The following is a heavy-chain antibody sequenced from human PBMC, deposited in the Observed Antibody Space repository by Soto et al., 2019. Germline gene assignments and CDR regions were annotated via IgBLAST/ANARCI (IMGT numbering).Heavy chain of an antibody. CDR3: AFGNLSYYFDF. CDR1: GFTFSGFG. J-gene: IGHJ4*02. CDR2: IWYDGSDK. D-gene: IGHD3-16*01. Sequence: GGSLRLSCAASGFTFSGFGMHWVRQAPGKGLEWVAIIWYDGSDKYYADSVKGRFTISRDNSKNTLYLQMSSLRAEDTAVYHCAFGNLSYYFDFWGQGTPVTVSS. V-gene: IGHV3-33*01.